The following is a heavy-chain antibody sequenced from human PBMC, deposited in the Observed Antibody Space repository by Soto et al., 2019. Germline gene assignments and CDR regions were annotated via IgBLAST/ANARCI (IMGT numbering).Heavy chain of an antibody. D-gene: IGHD6-13*01. V-gene: IGHV3-23*01. Sequence: EVQLLESGGDLVQPGGSLRLSCAASGFTFSNSAMTWVRQAPGKGLEWVSAISGSGGDTFYTDSVKGRFTISRVNSKNTLYLQMNSLSAEDTAVYYCAKGPYASSWYGFFDYWGQGTLVTVSS. CDR1: GFTFSNSA. J-gene: IGHJ4*02. CDR3: AKGPYASSWYGFFDY. CDR2: ISGSGGDT.